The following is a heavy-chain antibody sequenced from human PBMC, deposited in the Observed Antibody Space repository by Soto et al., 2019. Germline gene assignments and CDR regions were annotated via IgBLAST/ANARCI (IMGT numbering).Heavy chain of an antibody. CDR1: GGSISSSSFH. CDR2: IYYSGST. J-gene: IGHJ5*02. D-gene: IGHD3-10*01. Sequence: PSETLSLTCTVSGGSISSSSFHWGWIRQPPGKGLEWIGSIYYSGSTYYSPSLKSRVTISVDTSKNQFSLKLSSVTAADTAVYYCARARLSRSWWFDPWGQGTLVTVSS. V-gene: IGHV4-39*01. CDR3: ARARLSRSWWFDP.